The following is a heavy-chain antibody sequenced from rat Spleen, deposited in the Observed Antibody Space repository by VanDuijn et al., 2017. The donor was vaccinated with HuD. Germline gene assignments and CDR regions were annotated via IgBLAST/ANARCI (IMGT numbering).Heavy chain of an antibody. CDR2: ISPSGGVT. J-gene: IGHJ3*01. CDR1: GFTFSDYA. Sequence: EVQLVESGGGLVQPGRSLKLSCAASGFTFSDYAMAWVRQAPKKGLEWVASISPSGGVTYYRDSVKGRFTISRDNAKSTLYLQMDSLRSEDTATYYCAAHGPRISRFAYWGQGTLVTVSS. CDR3: AAHGPRISRFAY. D-gene: IGHD2-7*01. V-gene: IGHV5S23*01.